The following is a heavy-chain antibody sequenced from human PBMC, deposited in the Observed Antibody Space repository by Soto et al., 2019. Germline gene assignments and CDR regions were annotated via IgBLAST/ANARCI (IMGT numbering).Heavy chain of an antibody. CDR2: INHSGST. J-gene: IGHJ6*03. Sequence: SETLSLTCAVYGGSFSGYYWSWIRQPPGKGLEWIGEINHSGSTNYNPSLKSRVTISVDTSKNQFSLKLSSVTAADTAVYYCARVRYGSGYCSSTSCYGTYYYYYMDVWGKGTTVTVSS. CDR1: GGSFSGYY. CDR3: ARVRYGSGYCSSTSCYGTYYYYYMDV. V-gene: IGHV4-34*01. D-gene: IGHD2-2*01.